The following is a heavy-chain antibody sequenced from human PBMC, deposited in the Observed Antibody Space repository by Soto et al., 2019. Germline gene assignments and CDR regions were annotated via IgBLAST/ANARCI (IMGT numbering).Heavy chain of an antibody. J-gene: IGHJ5*02. CDR1: GGSFSGGGYY. V-gene: IGHV4-31*03. Sequence: SETLSLTCTVSGGSFSGGGYYWSWIRQHPGKGLEWIGYIYYSGSTNYNPSLKSRVTISVDTSKNQFSLKLSSVTAADTAVYYCARGYCSSTSCFDPWGQGTLVTV. CDR3: ARGYCSSTSCFDP. CDR2: IYYSGST. D-gene: IGHD2-2*01.